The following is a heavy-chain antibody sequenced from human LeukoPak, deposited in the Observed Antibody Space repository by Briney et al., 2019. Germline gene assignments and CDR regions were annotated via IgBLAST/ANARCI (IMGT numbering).Heavy chain of an antibody. J-gene: IGHJ6*02. V-gene: IGHV3-30*18. Sequence: PGRSLRLSCAASGFTFSSYGMHCVRQAPGKGLEWVAVISYDGSNKYYADSVKGRFTISRDNSKNTLYLQMNSLRAEDTAVYYCAKEIAAAGTGYYYYGMDVWGQGTTVTVSS. CDR3: AKEIAAAGTGYYYYGMDV. CDR2: ISYDGSNK. D-gene: IGHD6-13*01. CDR1: GFTFSSYG.